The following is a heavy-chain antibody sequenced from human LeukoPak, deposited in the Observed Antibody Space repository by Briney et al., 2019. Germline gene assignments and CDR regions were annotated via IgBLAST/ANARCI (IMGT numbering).Heavy chain of an antibody. CDR1: GFTFSSYE. CDR2: ISSSGTTI. D-gene: IGHD6-19*01. V-gene: IGHV3-48*03. J-gene: IGHJ4*02. CDR3: VRVISGWFYFDY. Sequence: PGGSLRLSCAASGFTFSSYEMNWVRQAPGKGLEWVSYISSSGTTIYYTDSVKGRFTISRDNAKNSLFLQMNSLRAEDTAVYYCVRVISGWFYFDYWGQGTLVTVSS.